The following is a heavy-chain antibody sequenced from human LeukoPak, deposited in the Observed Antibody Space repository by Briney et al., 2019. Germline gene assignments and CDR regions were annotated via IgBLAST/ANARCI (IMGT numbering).Heavy chain of an antibody. J-gene: IGHJ4*02. CDR1: GFTFSSYS. CDR3: ARGVGIAAAGSLDY. CDR2: ISSSSSYI. V-gene: IGHV3-21*01. Sequence: GGSLRLSCAASGFTFSSYSMNWVRQAPGKGLEWVSSISSSSSYIYYADSVKGRITISRDNAKNSLYLQMNSLRAEDTAVYYCARGVGIAAAGSLDYWGQGTLVTVSS. D-gene: IGHD6-13*01.